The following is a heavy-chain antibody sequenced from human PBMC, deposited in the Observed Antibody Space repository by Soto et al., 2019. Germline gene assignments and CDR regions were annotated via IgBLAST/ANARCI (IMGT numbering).Heavy chain of an antibody. D-gene: IGHD6-13*01. V-gene: IGHV4-59*08. CDR2: IYYSGST. CDR1: GGSISSYY. Sequence: SETLSLTCTVSGGSISSYYWSWIRQPPGKGLEWIGYIYYSGSTNYNPSLKSRVTISVDTSKNQFSLKLSSVTAADTAVYYCASYSSRPNYYYYYYMDVWGKGTTVTVSS. J-gene: IGHJ6*03. CDR3: ASYSSRPNYYYYYYMDV.